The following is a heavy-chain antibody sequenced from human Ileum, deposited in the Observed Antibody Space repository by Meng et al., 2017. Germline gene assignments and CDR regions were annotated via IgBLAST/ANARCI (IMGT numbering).Heavy chain of an antibody. V-gene: IGHV3-74*01. Sequence: GESLKISCAASGFTFRSYWMHWVRQVPGKGLVWVSRINSDGSIANYADSVKGRFTISRDSAKNTLFLQMNSLRGDDTAVYYCVREWSAYDYWGQGTLVTVSS. D-gene: IGHD2-15*01. CDR3: VREWSAYDY. CDR1: GFTFRSYW. CDR2: INSDGSIA. J-gene: IGHJ4*02.